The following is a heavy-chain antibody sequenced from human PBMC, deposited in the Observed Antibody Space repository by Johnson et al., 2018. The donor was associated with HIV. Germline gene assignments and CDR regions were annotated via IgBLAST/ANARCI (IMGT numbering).Heavy chain of an antibody. V-gene: IGHV3-30*04. Sequence: VQLVESGGGVVQPGGSLRLSCAASGFTFSSYAMHWVRQAPGKGLEWVAVISYDGSNKYYADSVKGRGTISRDNPKKTLYLQMNSLRAEDTAVYYCARERVWYYDSSGDVAFDIWGQGTMVSVSS. CDR3: ARERVWYYDSSGDVAFDI. CDR1: GFTFSSYA. D-gene: IGHD3-22*01. CDR2: ISYDGSNK. J-gene: IGHJ3*02.